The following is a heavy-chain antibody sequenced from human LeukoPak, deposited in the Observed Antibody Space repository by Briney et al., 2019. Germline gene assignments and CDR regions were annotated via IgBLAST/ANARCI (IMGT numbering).Heavy chain of an antibody. D-gene: IGHD2-15*01. Sequence: PGGSLRLSCAASGFTFSSYAMSWVRQAPGKGLEWVSAISGSGGSTYYADSVKGRFTISRDNSKNTLYLQMNSLRAEDTAVYYCALKGVVVAARVDAFDIWGQGTMVTVSS. V-gene: IGHV3-23*01. CDR2: ISGSGGST. CDR1: GFTFSSYA. CDR3: ALKGVVVAARVDAFDI. J-gene: IGHJ3*02.